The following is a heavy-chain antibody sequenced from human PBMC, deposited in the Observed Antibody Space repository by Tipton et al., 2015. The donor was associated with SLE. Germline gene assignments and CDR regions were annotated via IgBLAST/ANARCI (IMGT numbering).Heavy chain of an antibody. Sequence: QLVQSGGGLVQPGRSLRLSCTGSGFNFDDYAMHWVRQAPGKGLEWVSGISWNSGYIGYADSVKGRFTISRDNAKNSLFLQMNSLRLEDTAFYYCVKDYFIGVQGGRVFCDSWGQGTLVTVSS. V-gene: IGHV3-9*01. CDR1: GFNFDDYA. J-gene: IGHJ4*02. D-gene: IGHD3-3*01. CDR3: VKDYFIGVQGGRVFCDS. CDR2: ISWNSGYI.